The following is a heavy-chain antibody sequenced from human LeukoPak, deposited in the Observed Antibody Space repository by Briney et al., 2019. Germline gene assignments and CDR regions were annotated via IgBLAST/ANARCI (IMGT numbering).Heavy chain of an antibody. J-gene: IGHJ4*02. CDR1: GFTFSSYA. V-gene: IGHV3-23*01. Sequence: PGGSLSLSCAASGFTFSSYAMSWVRQAPGKGLEWVSAISGSGGSTYYADSVKGRFTISRDNSKNTLYLQMNALRAEDTAVYSCAKNGRGYSSDYFDYWGQGTLVTVSS. CDR3: AKNGRGYSSDYFDY. D-gene: IGHD5-18*01. CDR2: ISGSGGST.